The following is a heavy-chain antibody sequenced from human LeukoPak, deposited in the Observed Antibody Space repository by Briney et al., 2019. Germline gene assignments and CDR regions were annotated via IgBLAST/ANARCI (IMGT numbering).Heavy chain of an antibody. CDR1: GFTFTASA. CDR3: ARGGRAAAGFFDY. J-gene: IGHJ4*02. V-gene: IGHV3-73*01. Sequence: GGSLKLSCAASGFTFTASAMHWVRQASGKGLEWVGRIRSKANSYATAYAASVKGRFTISRDDSKNTAYLQMNSLRAEDTAVYYCARGGRAAAGFFDYWGQGTLVTVSS. CDR2: IRSKANSYAT. D-gene: IGHD6-25*01.